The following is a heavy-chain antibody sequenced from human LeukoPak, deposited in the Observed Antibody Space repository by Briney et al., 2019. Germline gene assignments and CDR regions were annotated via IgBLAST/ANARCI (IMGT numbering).Heavy chain of an antibody. CDR3: ARGGDLGFDP. D-gene: IGHD2-21*02. J-gene: IGHJ5*02. V-gene: IGHV4-34*01. Sequence: SETLSLTCAVYGGSFSGYYWSWIRQPPGEGLEWIGEINHSGSTNYNPSLKSRVTISVDTSKNQFSLKLSSVTAADTAVYYCARGGDLGFDPWGQGTLVTVSS. CDR1: GGSFSGYY. CDR2: INHSGST.